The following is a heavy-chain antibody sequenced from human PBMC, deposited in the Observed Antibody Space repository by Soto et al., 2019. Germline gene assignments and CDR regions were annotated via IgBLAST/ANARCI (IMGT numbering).Heavy chain of an antibody. Sequence: QVQLVQSGAEVKKPGSSVKVSCKASGGTFSSYAISWVRQAPGQGLEWMGGIIPIFGTADYAQKFQGRVRITADESAGTAYRELSSLRSEETPVYYCATHWTGGPRYYYGMDVWGQGTTVTVSS. D-gene: IGHD2-8*02. CDR3: ATHWTGGPRYYYGMDV. J-gene: IGHJ6*02. CDR1: GGTFSSYA. CDR2: IIPIFGTA. V-gene: IGHV1-69*12.